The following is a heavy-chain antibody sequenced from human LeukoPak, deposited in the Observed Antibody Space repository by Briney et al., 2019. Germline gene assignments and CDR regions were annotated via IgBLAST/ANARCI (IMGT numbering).Heavy chain of an antibody. CDR3: ARDRGIAAAGADY. J-gene: IGHJ4*02. Sequence: GGSLRLSCAASGFTFSSYAMTWVRQAPGKGLEWISAMSGSDGRTYYGDSVKGRFTISRDNSKNSLYLQMSSLRAEDTAVYYCARDRGIAAAGADYWGQGTLVTVSS. D-gene: IGHD6-13*01. V-gene: IGHV3-23*01. CDR2: MSGSDGRT. CDR1: GFTFSSYA.